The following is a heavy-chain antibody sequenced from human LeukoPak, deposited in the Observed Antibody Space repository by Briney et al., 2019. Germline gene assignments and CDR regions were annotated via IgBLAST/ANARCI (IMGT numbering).Heavy chain of an antibody. D-gene: IGHD3-16*01. Sequence: ASVKVSCNASGYTFSDYYIHWVRQAPGQGPEWMGWINLNTGGTNYAQKFDGRFSMTRDTSINTAFMELSGLIFDDTAVYYCGSVRGILSYFDLWGRGTLVTVSS. CDR3: GSVRGILSYFDL. CDR2: INLNTGGT. CDR1: GYTFSDYY. J-gene: IGHJ2*01. V-gene: IGHV1-2*02.